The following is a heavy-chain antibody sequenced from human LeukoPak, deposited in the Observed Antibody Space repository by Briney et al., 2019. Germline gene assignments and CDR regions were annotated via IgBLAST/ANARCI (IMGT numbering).Heavy chain of an antibody. J-gene: IGHJ6*03. D-gene: IGHD1-26*01. CDR3: ARRGGINLLGYYYMDV. CDR2: INWNGGST. Sequence: GGSLRLSCAASGFTFDDYGMSWVRQAPGKGLEWVSGINWNGGSTGYADSVKGRFTISRDNAKNSLYLQMNSLRAEDTALYYCARRGGINLLGYYYMDVWGKGTTVTVSS. V-gene: IGHV3-20*04. CDR1: GFTFDDYG.